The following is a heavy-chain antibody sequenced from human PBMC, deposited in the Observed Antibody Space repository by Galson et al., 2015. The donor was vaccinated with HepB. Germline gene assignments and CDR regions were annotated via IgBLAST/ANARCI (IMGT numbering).Heavy chain of an antibody. V-gene: IGHV3-48*01. CDR2: ISSSSSTI. Sequence: SLRLSCAASGFTFSSYSMNWVRQAPGKGLEWVSYISSSSSTIYYADSVKGRFTISRDNAKNSLYLQMNSLRAEDTAVYYCARDRGGIQLFDAFDIWGQGTMVTVSS. J-gene: IGHJ3*02. D-gene: IGHD5-18*01. CDR1: GFTFSSYS. CDR3: ARDRGGIQLFDAFDI.